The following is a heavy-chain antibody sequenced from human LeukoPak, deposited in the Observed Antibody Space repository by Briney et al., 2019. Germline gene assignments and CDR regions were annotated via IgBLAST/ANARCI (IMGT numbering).Heavy chain of an antibody. CDR3: ARNYDSSGYYSYYYYYGMDV. CDR2: INAGNGNT. CDR1: GYTFTSYA. J-gene: IGHJ6*02. V-gene: IGHV1-3*01. Sequence: ASVKVSCKASGYTFTSYAMHWVRQAPGQRLEWMGWINAGNGNTKYSQKFQGRFTITRDTSASTAYMELSSLRSEDTAVYYCARNYDSSGYYSYYYYYGMDVWGQGTTVTVSS. D-gene: IGHD3-22*01.